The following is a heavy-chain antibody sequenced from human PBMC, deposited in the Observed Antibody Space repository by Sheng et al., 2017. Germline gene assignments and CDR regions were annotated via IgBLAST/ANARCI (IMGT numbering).Heavy chain of an antibody. J-gene: IGHJ4*02. CDR1: GFTFSNYA. CDR3: ARTPGATIAPDYFDH. CDR2: ISYDGSDK. V-gene: IGHV3-30*04. Sequence: QVQLVESGGGVVQPGRSLRLSCAASGFTFSNYAIHWVRQAPGKGLEWVAIISYDGSDKYYTDSVKGRFTISRDNSKNTLYLRMNSLRGEDTAVYYCARTPGATIAPDYFDHWGQGTLVTVSS. D-gene: IGHD5-12*01.